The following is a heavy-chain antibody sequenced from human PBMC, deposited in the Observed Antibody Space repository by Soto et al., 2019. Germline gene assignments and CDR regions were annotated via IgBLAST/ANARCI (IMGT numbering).Heavy chain of an antibody. D-gene: IGHD1-26*01. V-gene: IGHV3-30*18. CDR1: GFTFNDYA. CDR3: AKARVGTTHFDY. CDR2: ISYDGNYK. Sequence: QVQLVESGGGVVQPGRSLRLSCSASGFTFNDYAMHWVRQAPGKGLEWASFISYDGNYKYYADSVKGRFTISRDTSKNTLYLQMNSLRPEDTAVYFCAKARVGTTHFDYWGQGTLVTASS. J-gene: IGHJ4*02.